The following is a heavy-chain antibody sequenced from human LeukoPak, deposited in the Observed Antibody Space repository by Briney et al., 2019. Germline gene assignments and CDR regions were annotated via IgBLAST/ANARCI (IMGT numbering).Heavy chain of an antibody. Sequence: SETLSLTCTVSGGSISSYYWSWIRQPPGKGLEWIGYIYYSGSTNYNPSLKSRVTISVDTSKNQFSLKLSSVTAADTAVYYCARGRGKYYDFWSGYYKGYWFDPWGQGTLVTVSS. V-gene: IGHV4-59*01. D-gene: IGHD3-3*01. CDR2: IYYSGST. J-gene: IGHJ5*02. CDR3: ARGRGKYYDFWSGYYKGYWFDP. CDR1: GGSISSYY.